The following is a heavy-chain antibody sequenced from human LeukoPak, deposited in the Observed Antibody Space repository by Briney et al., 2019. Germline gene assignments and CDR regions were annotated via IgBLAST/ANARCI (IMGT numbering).Heavy chain of an antibody. CDR3: TTGPTPGLRLGDLSLFVDY. CDR1: GFTFTNAW. Sequence: GGSLRLSCVASGFTFTNAWMSWVRQAPGKGLEWVAHIKSKSDGGTTDYAAPVKGRFTISRDDSKNTLYLQMNSLKTEDTAVYYCTTGPTPGLRLGDLSLFVDYWGQGTLVTVSS. J-gene: IGHJ4*02. V-gene: IGHV3-15*01. D-gene: IGHD3-16*02. CDR2: IKSKSDGGTT.